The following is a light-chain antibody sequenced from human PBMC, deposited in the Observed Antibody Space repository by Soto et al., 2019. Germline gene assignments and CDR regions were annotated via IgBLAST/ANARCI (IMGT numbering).Light chain of an antibody. V-gene: IGLV1-51*02. J-gene: IGLJ3*02. CDR1: SSNIGIDF. CDR3: GAWDISRSGGV. CDR2: EDN. Sequence: QSALTQPPSVSAAPGQEVTISCSGSSSNIGIDFVSWYQHLPGTAPKLLIYEDNKRPSWIPDRFSGSKSGTLATLVITGLQTGDEADYYCGAWDISRSGGVFGGGTKLTVL.